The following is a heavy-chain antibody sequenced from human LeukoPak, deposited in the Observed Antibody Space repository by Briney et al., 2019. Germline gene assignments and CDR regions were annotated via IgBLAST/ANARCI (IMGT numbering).Heavy chain of an antibody. V-gene: IGHV3-74*01. CDR3: AKDGPLDYFDY. CDR2: INPDGTTT. Sequence: GGSLRLSCAASGFTFSTYWMHWVRQAPGKGLVWVSRINPDGTTTSYADSVKGRFTISRDNSKNTLYLQMNSLRAEDTAVYYCAKDGPLDYFDYWGQGTLVTVSS. CDR1: GFTFSTYW. J-gene: IGHJ4*02.